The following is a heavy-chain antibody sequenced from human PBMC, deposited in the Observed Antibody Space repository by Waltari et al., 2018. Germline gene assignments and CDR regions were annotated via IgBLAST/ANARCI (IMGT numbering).Heavy chain of an antibody. CDR1: GGSISDSY. J-gene: IGHJ6*03. Sequence: QVQLQESGPGLVTPSETLSLPCTVPGGSISDSYLTWLRQPPGTGLEWIGYIYTSGSSSYNPSLKNRVTILLDTSQNQFSLHLNSVTAADTAVYYCAREGNLLGQSSYYYHMDVWGKGTTVTVSS. D-gene: IGHD1-7*01. CDR2: IYTSGSS. CDR3: AREGNLLGQSSYYYHMDV. V-gene: IGHV4-4*09.